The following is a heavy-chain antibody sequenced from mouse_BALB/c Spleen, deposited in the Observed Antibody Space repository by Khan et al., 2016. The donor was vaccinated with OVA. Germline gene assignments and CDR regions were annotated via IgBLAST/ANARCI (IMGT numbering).Heavy chain of an antibody. CDR2: ISSGGHYT. V-gene: IGHV5-6*01. CDR1: GFTFSSYG. Sequence: EVELVESGGDLVKPGGSLKLSCAASGFTFSSYGMSWVRQTPDKRLEWVATISSGGHYTYFPDSVWGRFTISRDNAKQTLFLLMSSQKAAATALYYCARTITTAKEDYYAMDYWGQGTSVTVSS. J-gene: IGHJ4*01. CDR3: ARTITTAKEDYYAMDY. D-gene: IGHD1-2*01.